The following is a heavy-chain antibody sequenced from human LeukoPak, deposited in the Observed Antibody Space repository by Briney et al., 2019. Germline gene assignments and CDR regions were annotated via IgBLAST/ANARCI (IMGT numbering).Heavy chain of an antibody. CDR1: GYSFSTYD. Sequence: ASVKVSCKASGYSFSTYDINWVRQATGQGLEWMGWMNPNSGNTGYAQKFQGRVTMTRNTSISTAYMELSSLRSEDTAVYYCARGTTGRRYSYGVDYWGQGTLVTVSS. CDR2: MNPNSGNT. D-gene: IGHD5-18*01. J-gene: IGHJ4*02. V-gene: IGHV1-8*01. CDR3: ARGTTGRRYSYGVDY.